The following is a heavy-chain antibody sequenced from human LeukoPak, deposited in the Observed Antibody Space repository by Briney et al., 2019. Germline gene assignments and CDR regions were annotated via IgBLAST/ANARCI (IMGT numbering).Heavy chain of an antibody. D-gene: IGHD3-22*01. CDR3: ARDGNEELIVAVGYFDY. J-gene: IGHJ4*02. CDR2: INSDGSST. V-gene: IGHV3-74*01. CDR1: GFTFSSYW. Sequence: GGSLRLSCAASGFTFSSYWMHWVRQAPGKGMVWVSRINSDGSSTSYADSVKGRFTISRDNAKNSLFLQMTNLRAEDTAIYYCARDGNEELIVAVGYFDYWAREVWSPSP.